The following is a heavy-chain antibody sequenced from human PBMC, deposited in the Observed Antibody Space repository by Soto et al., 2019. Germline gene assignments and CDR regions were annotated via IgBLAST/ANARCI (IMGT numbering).Heavy chain of an antibody. Sequence: AETLSLTCTVSGGSISSYYWSWIRQPPGKELEWIGYIYYSGSTNYNPSLKSRVTISVDTSKNQFSLKLSSMTAADTVVYYCARHSNVLRFLEWSPSDAFDIWGQGTMVTVSS. J-gene: IGHJ3*02. V-gene: IGHV4-59*08. CDR2: IYYSGST. CDR3: ARHSNVLRFLEWSPSDAFDI. D-gene: IGHD3-3*01. CDR1: GGSISSYY.